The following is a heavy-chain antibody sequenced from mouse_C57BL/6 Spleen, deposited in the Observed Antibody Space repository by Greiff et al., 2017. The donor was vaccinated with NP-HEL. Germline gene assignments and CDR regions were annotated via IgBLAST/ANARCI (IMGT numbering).Heavy chain of an antibody. J-gene: IGHJ4*01. CDR3: ARFDYDGYAMDY. V-gene: IGHV1-4*01. D-gene: IGHD2-4*01. Sequence: VQLVESGAELARPGASVKMSCKASGYTFTSYTMHWVKQRPGQGLEWIGYINPSSGYTKYNQKFKDKATLTADKSSSTAYMQLSSLTSEDSAVYYCARFDYDGYAMDYWGQGTSVTVSS. CDR1: GYTFTSYT. CDR2: INPSSGYT.